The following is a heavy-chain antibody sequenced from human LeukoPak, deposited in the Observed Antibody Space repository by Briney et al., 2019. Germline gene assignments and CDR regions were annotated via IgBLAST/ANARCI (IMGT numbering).Heavy chain of an antibody. Sequence: PGGSLRLSCAASGFTFSSYAMSWVRQAPGKGLEWVSAISGSGGSTYYADSVKGRLTISRDNSKNTLYLQMNSLRAEDTAVYYCAKDSVGSGSIYYFDYWGQGTLVTVSS. CDR1: GFTFSSYA. J-gene: IGHJ4*02. CDR3: AKDSVGSGSIYYFDY. CDR2: ISGSGGST. D-gene: IGHD3-10*01. V-gene: IGHV3-23*01.